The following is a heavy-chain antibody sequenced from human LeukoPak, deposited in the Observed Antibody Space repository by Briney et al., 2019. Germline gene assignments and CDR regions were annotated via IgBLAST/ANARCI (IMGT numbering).Heavy chain of an antibody. CDR3: ARGQDGYNEFDY. CDR1: GFTFSDHY. CDR2: ISYDGSNK. J-gene: IGHJ4*02. D-gene: IGHD5-24*01. V-gene: IGHV3-30-3*01. Sequence: GGSLRLSCAASGFTFSDHYMDWVRQAPGKGLEWVAVISYDGSNKYYADSVKGRFTISRDNSKNTLYLQMNSLRAEDTAVYYCARGQDGYNEFDYWGQGTLVTVSS.